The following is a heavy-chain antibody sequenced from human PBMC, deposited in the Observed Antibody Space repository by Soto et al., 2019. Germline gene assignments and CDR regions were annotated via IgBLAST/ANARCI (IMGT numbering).Heavy chain of an antibody. CDR2: ISSSSSYI. Sequence: AGGSLRLSCAASGFTFSSYSRNWVRQAPGKGLEWVSSISSSSSYIYYADSVKGRFTISRDNAKNSLYLQMNSLRAEDTAVYYCARDRGIVVVPAANYYYGMDVWGQGTTVTVYS. J-gene: IGHJ6*02. CDR3: ARDRGIVVVPAANYYYGMDV. D-gene: IGHD2-2*01. CDR1: GFTFSSYS. V-gene: IGHV3-21*01.